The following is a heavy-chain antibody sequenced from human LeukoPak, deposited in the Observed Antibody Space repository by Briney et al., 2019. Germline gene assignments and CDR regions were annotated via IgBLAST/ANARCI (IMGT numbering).Heavy chain of an antibody. CDR1: GFTFSSYA. V-gene: IGHV3-7*01. J-gene: IGHJ4*02. D-gene: IGHD3-3*01. CDR3: ARGNDFWSGYSPYYFDY. CDR2: IKQDGSEK. Sequence: PGGSLRLSCAASGFTFSSYAMSWVRQAPGKGLEWVANIKQDGSEKYYVDSVKGRFTISRDNAKNSLYLQMNSLRAEDTAVYYCARGNDFWSGYSPYYFDYWGQGTLVTVSS.